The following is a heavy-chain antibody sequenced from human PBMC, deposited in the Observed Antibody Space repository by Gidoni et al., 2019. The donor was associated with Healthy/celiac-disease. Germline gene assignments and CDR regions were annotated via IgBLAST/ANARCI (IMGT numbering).Heavy chain of an antibody. V-gene: IGHV3-23*01. CDR1: GFTFRSYA. D-gene: IGHD6-6*01. CDR3: AKDRDYAYSSSIFPRATDY. CDR2: ISGSGGST. J-gene: IGHJ4*02. Sequence: EVQLLESGGGLVQPGGSLRLSCAASGFTFRSYAMSWVRQAPGKGLEWVSVISGSGGSTYYADSVKGRFTISRDNSKNTLYLKMNSLRAEDTSVYYCAKDRDYAYSSSIFPRATDYWGQGTLVTVSS.